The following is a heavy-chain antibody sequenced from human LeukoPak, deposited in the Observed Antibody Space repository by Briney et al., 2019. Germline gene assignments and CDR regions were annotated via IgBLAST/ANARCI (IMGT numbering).Heavy chain of an antibody. Sequence: GASVKVSCRASGYTFTDFYVHWVRLALGQGLEWLGWINPNSGDSNYAQKFQARVTMSRDTSISTAYMELSSLRSDDTAVYYCARGGFDSEEFDPWGQGNLVTVSS. CDR3: ARGGFDSEEFDP. V-gene: IGHV1-2*02. CDR2: INPNSGDS. J-gene: IGHJ5*02. CDR1: GYTFTDFY. D-gene: IGHD3-9*01.